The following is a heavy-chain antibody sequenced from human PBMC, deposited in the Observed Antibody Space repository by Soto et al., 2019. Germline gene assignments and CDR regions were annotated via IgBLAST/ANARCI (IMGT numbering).Heavy chain of an antibody. CDR2: ISSSSSYI. CDR1: GFTFSSYS. J-gene: IGHJ4*02. D-gene: IGHD6-13*01. CDR3: ARDPGIAAAGTGFDY. V-gene: IGHV3-21*01. Sequence: EVQLVESGGGLVKPGGSLRLSCAASGFTFSSYSMNWVRQAPGKGLEWVSSISSSSSYIYYADSVKGRFTISRDNAKNSLYLQMNSLRAEYTAVYYCARDPGIAAAGTGFDYWGQGTLVTVSS.